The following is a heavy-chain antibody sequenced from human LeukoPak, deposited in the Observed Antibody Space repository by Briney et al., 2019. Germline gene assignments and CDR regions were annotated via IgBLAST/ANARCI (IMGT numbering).Heavy chain of an antibody. Sequence: PSETLSLTCTVSGGSISSYYWSWIRQPPGKGLEWIGEINHSGSTNYYPSLKSRLTISVDTSKNQFSLKLSSVTAADTAVYYCASSTTVGYSSGWYVGYWGQGTLVTVSS. D-gene: IGHD6-19*01. J-gene: IGHJ4*02. CDR3: ASSTTVGYSSGWYVGY. CDR1: GGSISSYY. V-gene: IGHV4-34*01. CDR2: INHSGST.